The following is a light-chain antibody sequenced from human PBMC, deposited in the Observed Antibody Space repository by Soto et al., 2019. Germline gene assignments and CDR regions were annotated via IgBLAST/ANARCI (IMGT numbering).Light chain of an antibody. CDR1: QSVSSRY. CDR2: GAS. CDR3: QQYDNWPRT. Sequence: AFAPSPDTPSLSPGGRAPLASRPSQSVSSRYLAWYQQKPGQAPRLLIYGASTRATGIPDRFSGSGSGTDFTLTISSLKSEDFAVYYCQQYDNWPRTFGQGTKVDIK. V-gene: IGKV3-20*01. J-gene: IGKJ1*01.